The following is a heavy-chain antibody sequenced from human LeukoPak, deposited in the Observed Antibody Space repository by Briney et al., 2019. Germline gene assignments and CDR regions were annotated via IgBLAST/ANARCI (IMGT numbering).Heavy chain of an antibody. Sequence: PGGSLRLSCAASGFTFSSYAMSWVRQAPGKGLEWVSAISGSGSTIYYADSVKGRFTISRDNAKNSLYLQMNSLRAEDTAVYYCARVRLSSTSCYFDYWGQGTLVTVSS. CDR3: ARVRLSSTSCYFDY. D-gene: IGHD2-2*01. J-gene: IGHJ4*02. V-gene: IGHV3-23*01. CDR2: ISGSGSTI. CDR1: GFTFSSYA.